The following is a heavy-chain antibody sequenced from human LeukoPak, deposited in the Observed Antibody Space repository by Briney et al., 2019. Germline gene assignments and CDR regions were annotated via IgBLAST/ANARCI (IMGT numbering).Heavy chain of an antibody. J-gene: IGHJ4*02. CDR3: ARGTHSYGLDY. V-gene: IGHV4-31*03. CDR2: IYYSGST. D-gene: IGHD5-18*01. CDR1: GGSISSGGYY. Sequence: SPTLSLTCTVSGGSISSGGYYWSWIRQHPGKGLEWIGYIYYSGSTYYNPSLKSRVTISVDTSKNQFSLKLSSVTAADTAVYYCARGTHSYGLDYWGQGTLVTVSS.